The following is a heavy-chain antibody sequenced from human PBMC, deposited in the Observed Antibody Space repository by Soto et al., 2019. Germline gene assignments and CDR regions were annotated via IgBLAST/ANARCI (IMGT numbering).Heavy chain of an antibody. D-gene: IGHD3-9*01. J-gene: IGHJ4*02. CDR1: GYTFTGYY. V-gene: IGHV1-2*02. CDR3: ARKYYDIFSAGRYFDY. CDR2: INPNSGGT. Sequence: QVQLVQSGAEVKKPGASVKVSCKASGYTFTGYYMHWVRQAPGQGLEWMGWINPNSGGTNYAQKFQGRVTMTRDTSISTAYMELSRLRSDDTAVYYCARKYYDIFSAGRYFDYWGQGTLVTVSS.